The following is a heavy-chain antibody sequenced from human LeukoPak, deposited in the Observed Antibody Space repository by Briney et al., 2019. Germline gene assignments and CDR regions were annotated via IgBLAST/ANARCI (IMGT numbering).Heavy chain of an antibody. V-gene: IGHV3-23*01. CDR2: ISGSGGST. D-gene: IGHD3-22*01. Sequence: PGGSLRLSCAASGFTFSSYAMSLVRQAPGKGLEWVSAISGSGGSTYYADSVKGRFTISRDNSKNTLYLQMNSLRAEDTAVYYCAKEHSSGYYLTPYYFDYWGQGTLVTVSS. CDR1: GFTFSSYA. J-gene: IGHJ4*02. CDR3: AKEHSSGYYLTPYYFDY.